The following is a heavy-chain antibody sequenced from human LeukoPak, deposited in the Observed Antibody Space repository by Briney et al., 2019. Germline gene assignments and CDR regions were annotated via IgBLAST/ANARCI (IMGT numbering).Heavy chain of an antibody. V-gene: IGHV4-39*02. CDR2: IYYSGST. CDR3: ARDHWFGDQRGVDYYGMDV. D-gene: IGHD3-10*01. CDR1: GGSISSSSYY. J-gene: IGHJ6*02. Sequence: KPSETLSLTCTVSGGSISSSSYYWGWIRQPPGKGLEWIGSIYYSGSTYYNPSLKSRVTISVDTSKNQFSLKLRSVTAADTAVYYCARDHWFGDQRGVDYYGMDVWGQGTTVTVSS.